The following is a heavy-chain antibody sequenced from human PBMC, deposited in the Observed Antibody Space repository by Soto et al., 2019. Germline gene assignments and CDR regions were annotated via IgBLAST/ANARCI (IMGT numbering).Heavy chain of an antibody. V-gene: IGHV3-30*03. CDR1: GFSFSTYG. J-gene: IGHJ4*02. CDR2: ISNDGSNK. D-gene: IGHD7-27*01. Sequence: QVHLVESGGGVVQPGRSLRLSCAASGFSFSTYGMHXXXXXXXXXLEWVAFISNDGSNKYYADSVKGRFTISRDNSKXXXXXXXXXXXXXXXXXXXXAXXXGXXWAFDYWGQGTLVTVSS. CDR3: AXXXGXXWAFDY.